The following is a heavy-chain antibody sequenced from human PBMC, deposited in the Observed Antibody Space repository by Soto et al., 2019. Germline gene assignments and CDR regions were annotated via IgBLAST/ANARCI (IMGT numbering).Heavy chain of an antibody. J-gene: IGHJ3*02. CDR3: AKGSYSGYDDAFDI. CDR1: GFTFSSFA. V-gene: IGHV3-9*01. CDR2: ISWNSGSI. D-gene: IGHD5-12*01. Sequence: EVQLLESGGGLVQPGGSLRLSCAASGFTFSSFAMSWVRQAPGKGLEWVSGISWNSGSIGYADSVKGRFTISRDNAKNSLYLQMNSLRAEDTALYYCAKGSYSGYDDAFDIWGQGTMVTVSS.